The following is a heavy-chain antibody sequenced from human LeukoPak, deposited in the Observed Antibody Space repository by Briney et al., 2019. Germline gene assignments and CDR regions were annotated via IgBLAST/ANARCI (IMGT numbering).Heavy chain of an antibody. CDR2: INHSGST. CDR3: ARGPGLYCSGGSCYYNYHYGMDV. J-gene: IGHJ6*02. D-gene: IGHD2-15*01. CDR1: GGSFSGYY. V-gene: IGHV4-34*01. Sequence: SETLSLTCAVYGGSFSGYYWGWIRQPPGKGLEWIGEINHSGSTNYNPSLKSRVTISVDTSKNQFSLKLSSVTAADTAVYYCARGPGLYCSGGSCYYNYHYGMDVWGQGTTVTVSS.